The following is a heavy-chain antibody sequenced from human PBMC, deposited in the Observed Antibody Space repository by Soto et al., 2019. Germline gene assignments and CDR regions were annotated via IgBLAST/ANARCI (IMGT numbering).Heavy chain of an antibody. CDR2: IIPIFGTA. CDR1: GGTFSSYA. J-gene: IGHJ5*01. V-gene: IGHV1-69*06. Sequence: SVKVSCKASGGTFSSYAISWVRQAPGQGLEWMGGIIPIFGTANYAQKFQGRVTITADKSTSTAYMELSSLRSEDTAVYYCASSTFFPDSRGYHFKNLDSWGQGTLVTVSS. CDR3: ASSTFFPDSRGYHFKNLDS. D-gene: IGHD3-22*01.